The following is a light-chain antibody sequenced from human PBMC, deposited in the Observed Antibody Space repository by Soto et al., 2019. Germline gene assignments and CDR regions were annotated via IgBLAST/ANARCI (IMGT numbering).Light chain of an antibody. J-gene: IGKJ1*01. V-gene: IGKV3-20*01. CDR1: QSVTSNY. Sequence: ETVLTRSPGTLSLSPGERATLFCRASQSVTSNYLAWYQQKPGQAPRLLIYGASSRATGIPDRFSGSGSGTDFTLTISRLEPEDFAVYYCQQHGTSPPSWTFGQGTKVEIK. CDR2: GAS. CDR3: QQHGTSPPSWT.